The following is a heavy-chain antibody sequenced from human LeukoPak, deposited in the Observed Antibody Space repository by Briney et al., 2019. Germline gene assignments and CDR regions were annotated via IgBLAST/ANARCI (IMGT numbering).Heavy chain of an antibody. D-gene: IGHD6-13*01. CDR3: ARDLSSSSWYEIDY. Sequence: ASVKVSCKASGYTFTSYGISWVRQAPGQGLEGMGWISAYNGNTNYAQKLQGRVTMTTDTSTSTAYMELRSLRSDDTAVYYCARDLSSSSWYEIDYWGQGTLVTVSS. CDR2: ISAYNGNT. J-gene: IGHJ4*02. V-gene: IGHV1-18*01. CDR1: GYTFTSYG.